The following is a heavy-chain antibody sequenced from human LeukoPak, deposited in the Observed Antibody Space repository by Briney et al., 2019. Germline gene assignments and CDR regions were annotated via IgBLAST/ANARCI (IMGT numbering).Heavy chain of an antibody. D-gene: IGHD5-24*01. CDR2: INPNSDGT. CDR3: ARDGRDGYNLVHY. V-gene: IGHV1-2*02. Sequence: GASVKVSCKASGYTFTAYYIHWVRQAPGQGLEWMGWINPNSDGTNYAQKFQGRVTMTRDTSISTVYMELSRLRSDDTAVYYCARDGRDGYNLVHYWGQGTLVTVSS. J-gene: IGHJ4*02. CDR1: GYTFTAYY.